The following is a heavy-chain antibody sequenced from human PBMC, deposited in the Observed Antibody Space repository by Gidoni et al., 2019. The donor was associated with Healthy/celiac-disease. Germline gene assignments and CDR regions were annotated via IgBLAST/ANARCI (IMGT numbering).Heavy chain of an antibody. J-gene: IGHJ4*02. CDR3: ARSGDYGSVHFDY. V-gene: IGHV3-13*01. D-gene: IGHD2-21*02. CDR2: IGTAGDT. CDR1: GFPFSSSA. Sequence: EVQLVESGGGLVQPGGSLRLSCASSGFPFSSSAMHWVRQATGKGLEWVSAIGTAGDTYYPGSVKGRFTISRENAKNSLYLQMNSLRAGDTAVYYCARSGDYGSVHFDYWGQGTLVTVSS.